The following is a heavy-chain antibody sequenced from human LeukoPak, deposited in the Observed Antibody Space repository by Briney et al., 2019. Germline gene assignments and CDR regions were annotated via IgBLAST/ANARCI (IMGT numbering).Heavy chain of an antibody. D-gene: IGHD3-10*01. CDR2: INPSGGST. Sequence: ASVKVSCKASGYTFTIYYMHWVRQAPGQGLEWMGIINPSGGSTSYAQKFQGRVTMTRDTSTSTVYMELSSLRSEDTAVYYCARAHITMVRGVIIKWFDPWGQGTLVTVSS. CDR1: GYTFTIYY. V-gene: IGHV1-46*01. CDR3: ARAHITMVRGVIIKWFDP. J-gene: IGHJ5*02.